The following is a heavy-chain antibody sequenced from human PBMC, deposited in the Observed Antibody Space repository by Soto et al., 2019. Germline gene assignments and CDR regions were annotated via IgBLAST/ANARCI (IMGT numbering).Heavy chain of an antibody. D-gene: IGHD2-21*01. CDR2: VFHTGST. CDR1: GGSVSSDIYY. Sequence: SETLSLTCTVSGGSVSSDIYYWSWIRQPPGKGLEWIGYVFHTGSTNYNPSLNSRATMSVETSKNQFSLKLSSVTAADTAVYYCARDIASYAYGEGYWGQGIQVTVSS. CDR3: ARDIASYAYGEGY. V-gene: IGHV4-61*01. J-gene: IGHJ4*02.